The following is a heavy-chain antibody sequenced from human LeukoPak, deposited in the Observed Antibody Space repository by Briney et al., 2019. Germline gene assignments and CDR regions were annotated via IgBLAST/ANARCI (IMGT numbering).Heavy chain of an antibody. V-gene: IGHV1-2*02. CDR2: INPNSGGT. CDR1: GYTFTAYY. J-gene: IGHJ4*02. CDR3: ARSDVVVVTATTHFDY. Sequence: GASVKVSCKASGYTFTAYYIHWVRQAPGQGLEWMGWINPNSGGTNYAQNFQGRVTMTSDTSTYTTHMELSRLRSDDTAVYYCARSDVVVVTATTHFDYWGQRTLVTVSS. D-gene: IGHD2-15*01.